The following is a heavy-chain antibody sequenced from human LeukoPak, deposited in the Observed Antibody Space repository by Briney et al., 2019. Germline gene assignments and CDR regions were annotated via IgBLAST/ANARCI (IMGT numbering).Heavy chain of an antibody. D-gene: IGHD1-26*01. CDR2: ISYDGSNK. V-gene: IGHV3-30*18. Sequence: GGSLRLSCAASGFTFSSYGMHWVRQAPGEGLEWVAVISYDGSNKYYADSVKGRFTISRDNSKNTLYLQMNSLRAEDTAVYYCAKALGSYYSAFDIWGQGTMVTVSS. J-gene: IGHJ3*02. CDR3: AKALGSYYSAFDI. CDR1: GFTFSSYG.